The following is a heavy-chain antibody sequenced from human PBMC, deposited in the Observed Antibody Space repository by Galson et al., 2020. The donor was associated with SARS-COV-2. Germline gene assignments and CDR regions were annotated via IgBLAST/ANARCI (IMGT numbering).Heavy chain of an antibody. CDR1: GYTFTAYY. CDR2: INPNSGGT. D-gene: IGHD3-10*01. V-gene: IGHV1-2*06. CDR3: ARDIGFGELFNWFDS. Sequence: ASVKVSCKASGYTFTAYYMHWVRQAPGQGLEWMGRINPNSGGTNYAQKFQSRVTMTRDTSISTAYMELSRLRSDDTAVYYCARDIGFGELFNWFDSWGQGTLVTVAS. J-gene: IGHJ5*01.